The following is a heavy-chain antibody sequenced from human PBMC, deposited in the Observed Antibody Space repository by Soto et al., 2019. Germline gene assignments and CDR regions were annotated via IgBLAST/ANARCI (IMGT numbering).Heavy chain of an antibody. Sequence: QVQLVQSGAVVEKPGASVKVSCAASGYRFNAYYIHWVRQAPGQGLEWVGSINPNRGGTHSAQKFQSRVIMTRDTSIRTAYMELSSLRSDDTAVYYCARVPSGGFAFEICGQGTMVTVSA. CDR1: GYRFNAYY. J-gene: IGHJ3*02. CDR3: ARVPSGGFAFEI. CDR2: INPNRGGT. D-gene: IGHD6-19*01. V-gene: IGHV1-2*02.